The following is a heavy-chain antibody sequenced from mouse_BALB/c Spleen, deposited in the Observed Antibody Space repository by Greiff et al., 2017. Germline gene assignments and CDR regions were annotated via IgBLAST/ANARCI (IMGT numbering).Heavy chain of an antibody. CDR1: GYTFTSYW. CDR3: ARLDRWSYAMDY. Sequence: QVQLQQPGAELVKPGASVKLSCKASGYTFTSYWMHWVKQRPGQGLEWIGEIDPSDSYTNYNQKFKGKATLTVDKSSSTAYMQLSSLTSEDSAVYYCARLDRWSYAMDYWGQGTSVTVSS. CDR2: IDPSDSYT. D-gene: IGHD2-3*01. J-gene: IGHJ4*01. V-gene: IGHV1-69*02.